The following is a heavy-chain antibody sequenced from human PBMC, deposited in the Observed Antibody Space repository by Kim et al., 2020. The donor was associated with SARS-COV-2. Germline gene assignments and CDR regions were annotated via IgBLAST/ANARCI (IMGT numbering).Heavy chain of an antibody. CDR3: AREKINYYHGDMDV. J-gene: IGHJ6*02. V-gene: IGHV3-7*01. Sequence: VDTVKRRLTSTKDNANNSLYLQMSSLRAEDTAVYYCAREKINYYHGDMDVWGQGTTVIVSS.